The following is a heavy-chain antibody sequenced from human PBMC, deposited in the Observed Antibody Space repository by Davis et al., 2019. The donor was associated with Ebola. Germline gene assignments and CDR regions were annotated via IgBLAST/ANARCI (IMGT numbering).Heavy chain of an antibody. CDR2: TYYSSKWYN. CDR3: ARGWLRVGFDS. J-gene: IGHJ4*02. Sequence: PSETLSLTCAISGDSVSSGGWNWIRQSPSRGLEWLGRTYYSSKWYNNYAVFVKSRITISPDTSKNQFSLQLNSVTPEDTAVYYCARGWLRVGFDSWGQGTPVTVSS. D-gene: IGHD5-12*01. CDR1: GDSVSSGG. V-gene: IGHV6-1*01.